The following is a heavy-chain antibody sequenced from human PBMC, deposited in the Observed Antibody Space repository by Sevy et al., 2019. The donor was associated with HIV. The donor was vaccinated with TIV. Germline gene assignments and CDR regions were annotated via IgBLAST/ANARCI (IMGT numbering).Heavy chain of an antibody. Sequence: GGSLRLSCAASGFTFTYYAMNWVRQAPGKGLEWVSGISGSGGSTYYGDSVKGRLTISRDNSKNTLHLQMGSLRDEDTAVYYCAKESGTIVPASYFDFWGQGTLVTVSS. CDR3: AKESGTIVPASYFDF. J-gene: IGHJ4*02. CDR1: GFTFTYYA. V-gene: IGHV3-23*01. CDR2: ISGSGGST. D-gene: IGHD2-2*01.